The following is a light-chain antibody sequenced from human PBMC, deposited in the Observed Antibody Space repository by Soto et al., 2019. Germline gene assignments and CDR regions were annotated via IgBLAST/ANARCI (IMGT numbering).Light chain of an antibody. CDR3: MQALQTPLT. CDR1: QSLLHRNGYNY. J-gene: IGKJ4*01. CDR2: LGS. Sequence: DIVMTQSPLSLPVTPGEPASISCRSSQSLLHRNGYNYLDWYLQKPGQSPQVLIYLGSNRASGVPDRFSGSGSGTDFTLKISRVEAEDVGVHYCMQALQTPLTFGGGTKVEIK. V-gene: IGKV2-28*01.